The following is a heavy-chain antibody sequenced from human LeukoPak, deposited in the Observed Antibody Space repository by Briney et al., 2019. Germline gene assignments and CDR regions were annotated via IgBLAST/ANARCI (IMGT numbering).Heavy chain of an antibody. D-gene: IGHD5-18*01. CDR1: GGTFSSYA. V-gene: IGHV1-69*05. J-gene: IGHJ5*02. CDR2: IIPIFGTA. Sequence: ASVKVSCKASGGTFSSYAISWVRQAPGQGLEWMGGIIPIFGTANYAQKFQGRVTITTDESTSTAYMELSSLRSEDTAVYYCARMGVDTRWFDPWGQGTLVTVSS. CDR3: ARMGVDTRWFDP.